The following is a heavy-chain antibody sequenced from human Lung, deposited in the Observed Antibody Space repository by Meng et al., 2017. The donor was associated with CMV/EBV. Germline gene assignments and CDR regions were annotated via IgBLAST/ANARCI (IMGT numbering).Heavy chain of an antibody. J-gene: IGHJ4*02. CDR2: FYNGGPT. CDR3: ARTSSSGLDC. D-gene: IGHD6-19*01. V-gene: IGHV4-39*07. CDR1: GGSISNTDYH. Sequence: SETXSLXCSVSGGSISNTDYHWGWIRQPPGKGLEWIGSFYNGGPTSYNPSLKSRVTISIDMSKNQFSLKLSSATAADTAVYYCARTSSSGLDCWGQGTLVTVAS.